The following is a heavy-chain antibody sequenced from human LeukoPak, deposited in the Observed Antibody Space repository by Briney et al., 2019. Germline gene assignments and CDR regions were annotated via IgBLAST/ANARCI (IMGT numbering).Heavy chain of an antibody. CDR3: ARDYYGSGSYSHTPHY. Sequence: ASVKVSCKASGYTFTSYDINWGRQATGQGLEWMGWMNPNSGNTGYAQKFHGRGTMTRNTSISTAYMDLSSLRSDDTAVYYCARDYYGSGSYSHTPHYWGQGTLVTVSS. J-gene: IGHJ4*02. CDR2: MNPNSGNT. CDR1: GYTFTSYD. D-gene: IGHD3-10*01. V-gene: IGHV1-8*01.